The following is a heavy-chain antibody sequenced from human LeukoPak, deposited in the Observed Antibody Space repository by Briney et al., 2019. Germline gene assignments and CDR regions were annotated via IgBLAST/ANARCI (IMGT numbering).Heavy chain of an antibody. Sequence: SETLSLTCTVSGGSISSYYWSWIRQPAGKGLEWIGRIYTSGSTNYNPSLKSRVTMSVDTSKNQFSLKLSSVTAADTAVYYCARGGVVVTAEPTDAFDIWGQGTMVTVSS. CDR2: IYTSGST. V-gene: IGHV4-4*07. J-gene: IGHJ3*02. D-gene: IGHD2-21*02. CDR1: GGSISSYY. CDR3: ARGGVVVTAEPTDAFDI.